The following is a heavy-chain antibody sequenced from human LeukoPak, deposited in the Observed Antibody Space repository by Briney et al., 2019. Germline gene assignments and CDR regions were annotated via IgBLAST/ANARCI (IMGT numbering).Heavy chain of an antibody. V-gene: IGHV3-7*03. CDR1: GLVFVHPW. J-gene: IGHJ4*02. CDR2: INLDGSEI. CDR3: VRDRGYSTFDY. Sequence: GGPWGLSFEAFGLVFVHPWMGWFRKVPGKGLKWVANINLDGSEINYLDSLTGRLTISRDNAKDSLYLQMNGLRAEDTAVYFCVRDRGYSTFDYWGQGTLVTVSS. D-gene: IGHD3-22*01.